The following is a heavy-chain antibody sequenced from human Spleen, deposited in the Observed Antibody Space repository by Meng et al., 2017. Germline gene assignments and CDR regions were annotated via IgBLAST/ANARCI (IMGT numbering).Heavy chain of an antibody. CDR2: IDTGKGHT. V-gene: IGHV1-3*04. CDR3: ARDLGSAAGY. Sequence: QVQLVRSGSERKTPGASVKVSCKASGYTLPSTAMHWVRQAPGQRLEWMGWIDTGKGHTKYSQKLQGRVTLTRDTSASTVYMDLSSLRSEDTGVYYCARDLGSAAGYWGQGTLVTVSS. J-gene: IGHJ4*02. CDR1: GYTLPSTA. D-gene: IGHD1-26*01.